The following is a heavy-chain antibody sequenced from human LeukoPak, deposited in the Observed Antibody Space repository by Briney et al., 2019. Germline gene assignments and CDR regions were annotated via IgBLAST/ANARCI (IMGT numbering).Heavy chain of an antibody. CDR1: GFTFSSYW. Sequence: PGGSLRLSCAASGFTFSSYWMSWVRQAPGKGLEWVANINQDGSEKYYVDSVKGRLTISRDNAKNSLYLQMNSLRAEDTAVYYCAREGCSGGSCYHNWFDPWGQGTLVTVSS. V-gene: IGHV3-7*01. CDR3: AREGCSGGSCYHNWFDP. D-gene: IGHD2-15*01. CDR2: INQDGSEK. J-gene: IGHJ5*02.